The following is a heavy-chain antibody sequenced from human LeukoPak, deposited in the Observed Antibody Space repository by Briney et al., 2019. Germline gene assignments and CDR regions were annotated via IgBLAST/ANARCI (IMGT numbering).Heavy chain of an antibody. CDR1: GFTFSSYS. Sequence: GGSLRLSCAASGFTFSSYSMNWVRQAPGKGLEWVSYISSSSNTIYYADSVKGRFTISRDNAKNSLYLQMNSLRDEDTAVYYCARYYYDSSGAFGYWAREPWSPSPQ. CDR3: ARYYYDSSGAFGY. V-gene: IGHV3-48*02. CDR2: ISSSSNTI. J-gene: IGHJ4*02. D-gene: IGHD3-22*01.